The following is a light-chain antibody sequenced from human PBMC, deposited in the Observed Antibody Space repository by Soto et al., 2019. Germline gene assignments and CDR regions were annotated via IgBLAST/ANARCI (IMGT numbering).Light chain of an antibody. CDR2: EVA. V-gene: IGLV2-14*03. CDR3: SSYAGSSTPYV. Sequence: QSALTQTASVSGSPGQSITMSCTGTSSDVGGYNFVSWYQQHPGKAPKLIVHEVANRLSGVSGRFSGSKSGNTAFLTISGLQAEDEADYYCSSYAGSSTPYVFGTGTKLTVL. J-gene: IGLJ1*01. CDR1: SSDVGGYNF.